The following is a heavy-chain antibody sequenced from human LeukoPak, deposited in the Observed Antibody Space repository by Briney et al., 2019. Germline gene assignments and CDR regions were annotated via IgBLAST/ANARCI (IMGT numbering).Heavy chain of an antibody. Sequence: ASVTVSCKASGYSFSTYGIGWVRQAPGQGLEWMGWISASNGNTNYAQNLQGRVTMTTETSTSTAYMELRSLRYDDTAVYYCAKDFAVVTAYYYYGMDVWGQGTTVTVSS. D-gene: IGHD2-21*02. CDR3: AKDFAVVTAYYYYGMDV. V-gene: IGHV1-18*01. J-gene: IGHJ6*02. CDR1: GYSFSTYG. CDR2: ISASNGNT.